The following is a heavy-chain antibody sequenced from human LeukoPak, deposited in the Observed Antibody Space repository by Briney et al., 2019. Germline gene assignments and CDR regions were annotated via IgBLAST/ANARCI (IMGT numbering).Heavy chain of an antibody. CDR3: ASGPGDYRAEYFQH. Sequence: ASVTVSCKASGYTFTSYGISWVRQAPGQGLERMGWISAYNGNTNYSQKLQGRVTMTTDTSTSTAYMELRSLRSDDTAVYYCASGPGDYRAEYFQHWGQGTLVTVSS. V-gene: IGHV1-18*04. J-gene: IGHJ1*01. CDR1: GYTFTSYG. CDR2: ISAYNGNT. D-gene: IGHD4-17*01.